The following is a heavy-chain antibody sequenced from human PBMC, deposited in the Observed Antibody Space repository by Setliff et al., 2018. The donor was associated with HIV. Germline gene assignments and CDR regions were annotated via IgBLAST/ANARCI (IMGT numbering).Heavy chain of an antibody. CDR1: GGSFSGYY. D-gene: IGHD2-21*01. Sequence: SETLSLTCAVYGGSFSGYYWSWIRQPPGKGLEWIGSFYETGYTYYNPSLKSRVTISVDTSKNQFSLKLSSVTAADTAVYYCARTGGADSWFIPPYYYYYGMDVWGQGTTVTVSS. J-gene: IGHJ6*02. CDR2: FYETGYT. V-gene: IGHV4-34*01. CDR3: ARTGGADSWFIPPYYYYYGMDV.